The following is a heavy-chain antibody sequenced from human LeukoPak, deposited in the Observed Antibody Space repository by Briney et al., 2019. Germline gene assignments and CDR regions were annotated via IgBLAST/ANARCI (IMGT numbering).Heavy chain of an antibody. Sequence: PSETLSLTCSVSGGSISSSSYYWGWIRQPPGKGLEWIGSIYYSGSTYNNPSLKSRVTISVDTSKNQFSLKLRSVTAADTAVYYCARAKKARDWFDPWGQGPLVTVSS. J-gene: IGHJ5*02. CDR1: GGSISSSSYY. CDR2: IYYSGST. CDR3: ARAKKARDWFDP. V-gene: IGHV4-39*07.